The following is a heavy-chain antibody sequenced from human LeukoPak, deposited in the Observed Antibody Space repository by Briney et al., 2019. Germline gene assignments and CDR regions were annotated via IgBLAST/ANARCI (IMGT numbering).Heavy chain of an antibody. CDR2: ISATGGTT. CDR3: AKDLSSNYYYYYGMDV. V-gene: IGHV3-23*01. J-gene: IGHJ6*02. D-gene: IGHD4-4*01. Sequence: GGSLRLSCVVSGFTFSSYGMNWVRQAPGKGLEWVSVISATGGTTDYADSVKGRFTISRDNSKNTLYLQMNSLRAEDTAVYYCAKDLSSNYYYYYGMDVWGQGTTVTVSS. CDR1: GFTFSSYG.